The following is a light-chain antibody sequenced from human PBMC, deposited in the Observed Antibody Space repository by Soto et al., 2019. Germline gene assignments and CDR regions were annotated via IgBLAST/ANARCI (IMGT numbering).Light chain of an antibody. V-gene: IGKV3-11*01. J-gene: IGKJ4*01. Sequence: EVVLTQSPATLSLSPGERATLSCRASQSVRSYLAWFQHKPGQAPRLLIYDASNRATGIPGRFSGSGFGTDFTITISSLEPEDFGVYYCQQRTNWPPLSFGGGTWVEIK. CDR2: DAS. CDR1: QSVRSY. CDR3: QQRTNWPPLS.